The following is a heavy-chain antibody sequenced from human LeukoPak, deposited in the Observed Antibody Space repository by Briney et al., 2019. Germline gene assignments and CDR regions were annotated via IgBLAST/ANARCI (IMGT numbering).Heavy chain of an antibody. CDR2: IYSGGST. J-gene: IGHJ4*02. V-gene: IGHV3-53*01. D-gene: IGHD3-10*01. CDR1: GFTVSSNY. CDR3: ARVEFSAVGDY. Sequence: GGSLRLSCAASGFTVSSNYMSWVRQAPGKGLEWVSVIYSGGSTYYADSVKGRFTISRDNSKNTLYLQMNSLRAKDTAVYYCARVEFSAVGDYWGQGTLVTVSS.